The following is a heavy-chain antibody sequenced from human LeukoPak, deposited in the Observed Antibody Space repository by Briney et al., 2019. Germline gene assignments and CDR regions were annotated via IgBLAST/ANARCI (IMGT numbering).Heavy chain of an antibody. CDR2: IFHSGNT. CDR1: GDSITTPYY. Sequence: SETLSLTCTVSGDSITTPYYWGWIRQSAGKGLEWIGSIFHSGNTYYSPSLKSRVTISIDTSKNQFSLRLNSVTAADTAVYYCARPGESSGYMWFYWGQGTLVTVSS. CDR3: ARPGESSGYMWFY. D-gene: IGHD3-22*01. J-gene: IGHJ4*02. V-gene: IGHV4-38-2*02.